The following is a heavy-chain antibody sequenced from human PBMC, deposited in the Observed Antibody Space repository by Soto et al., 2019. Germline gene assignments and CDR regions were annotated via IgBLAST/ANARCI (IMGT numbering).Heavy chain of an antibody. J-gene: IGHJ4*02. CDR2: ISSNGGST. V-gene: IGHV3-64D*06. D-gene: IGHD5-12*01. CDR1: GFTFSNYA. Sequence: EGSLGLSFSASGFTFSNYAMHWFRQAPGKGLEYVSAISSNGGSTYYADSVKGRFTISRDNSKNTLYLQMSSLRADDTAVYYFVKVHGYDFGCWGRG. CDR3: VKVHGYDFGC.